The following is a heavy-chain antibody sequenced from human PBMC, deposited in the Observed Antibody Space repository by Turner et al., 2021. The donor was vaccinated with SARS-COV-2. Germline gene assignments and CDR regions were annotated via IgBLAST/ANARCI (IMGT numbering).Heavy chain of an antibody. V-gene: IGHV1-69*01. J-gene: IGHJ6*02. CDR3: ARDVDYFSPIWGSHHYYYGMDV. Sequence: QLQLVQSGAEVQKPGSSVKVSCKASGNTFSTYAISWVRQAPGQELEWMGGINPIFGTAIYAQNFQGRVTINADESSSTAYMELSSLRSEDTAVYYWARDVDYFSPIWGSHHYYYGMDVWGQGTTVTVS. D-gene: IGHD4-17*01. CDR2: INPIFGTA. CDR1: GNTFSTYA.